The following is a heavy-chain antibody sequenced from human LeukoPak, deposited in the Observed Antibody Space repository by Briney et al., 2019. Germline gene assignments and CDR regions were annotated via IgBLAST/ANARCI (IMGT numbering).Heavy chain of an antibody. D-gene: IGHD1-26*01. Sequence: GGSLRLSCAASGFTFKSFAMNWVRQAPGKGLEWISGISGDGTGTHYADSVKGRFTISRDNSKNTLYLQMNSLRAEDTAVYYCARDSGSYNDAFDIWGQGTMVTVSS. CDR1: GFTFKSFA. J-gene: IGHJ3*02. CDR2: ISGDGTGT. CDR3: ARDSGSYNDAFDI. V-gene: IGHV3-23*01.